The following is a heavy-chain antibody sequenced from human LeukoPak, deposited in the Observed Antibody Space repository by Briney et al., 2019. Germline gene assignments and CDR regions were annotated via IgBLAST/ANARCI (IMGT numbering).Heavy chain of an antibody. CDR3: ARFIAAPYYFDY. D-gene: IGHD6-13*01. J-gene: IGHJ4*02. CDR2: ISGSVGST. V-gene: IGHV3-23*01. CDR1: GFTFSSYG. Sequence: GGALRLSCAPPGFTFSSYGMSWVRQTPGKGLEWVSHISGSVGSTYYADSVKGAFTISRDNAKNSLYLQMNTLRAENTPLYYFARFIAAPYYFDYWGRGTLVTVYS.